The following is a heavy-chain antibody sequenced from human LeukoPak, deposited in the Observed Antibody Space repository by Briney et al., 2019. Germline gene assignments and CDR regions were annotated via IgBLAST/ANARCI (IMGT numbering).Heavy chain of an antibody. CDR1: GFTFSIYW. D-gene: IGHD5-12*01. CDR2: IDHDGSYT. Sequence: RGSLRLSCAASGFTFSIYWMQWVGQDPAKGLVLVSRIDHDGSYTDYADSVKGRFTISRDNAKNTLYLQMNSLRAEDTAMYYCTRIWVGYSGVDYWGQGALVTVSS. V-gene: IGHV3-74*01. J-gene: IGHJ4*02. CDR3: TRIWVGYSGVDY.